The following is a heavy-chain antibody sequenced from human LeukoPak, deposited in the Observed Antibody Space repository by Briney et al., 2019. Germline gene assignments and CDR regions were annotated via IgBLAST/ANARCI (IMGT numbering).Heavy chain of an antibody. J-gene: IGHJ4*02. CDR1: GYTFTRYG. CDR3: ARELGYCSSTSCYGFDY. Sequence: ASVKVSCKASGYTFTRYGISWVRQAPGRGLEWMGWISVYNGNTNYTQKFQGRVTMTRDTSTSTVYMELSSLRSEDTAVYYCARELGYCSSTSCYGFDYWGQGTLVTVSS. CDR2: ISVYNGNT. D-gene: IGHD2-2*01. V-gene: IGHV1-18*01.